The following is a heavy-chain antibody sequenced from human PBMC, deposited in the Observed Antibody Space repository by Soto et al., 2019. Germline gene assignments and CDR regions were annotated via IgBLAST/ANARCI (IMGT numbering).Heavy chain of an antibody. J-gene: IGHJ4*02. CDR3: ARHHVRGRTIAGAAEF. V-gene: IGHV4-34*01. CDR2: INHSGNT. Sequence: QVQLQQWGAGLLKPSETLSLTCAVYGKSLSGYYWSWIRQPPGKALEWIGEINHSGNTNYNPSLKSPLTISVDPSKNQLFLNLCSGTAADTAMYYCARHHVRGRTIAGAAEFWGQGTLVTVSS. D-gene: IGHD1-26*01. CDR1: GKSLSGYY.